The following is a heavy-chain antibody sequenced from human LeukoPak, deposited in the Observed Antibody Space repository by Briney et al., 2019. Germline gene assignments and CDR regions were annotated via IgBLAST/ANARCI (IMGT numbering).Heavy chain of an antibody. Sequence: GESLKISCKGSGYSFTKSWIGWVRQMPGKGLEWMGIIYPGDSDTRYSPSFQGQVTISADKSISTAYLQWSSLKASDTAIYYCARHRPPAAIDYWGQGTLVTVSS. J-gene: IGHJ4*02. CDR3: ARHRPPAAIDY. CDR2: IYPGDSDT. CDR1: GYSFTKSW. V-gene: IGHV5-51*01.